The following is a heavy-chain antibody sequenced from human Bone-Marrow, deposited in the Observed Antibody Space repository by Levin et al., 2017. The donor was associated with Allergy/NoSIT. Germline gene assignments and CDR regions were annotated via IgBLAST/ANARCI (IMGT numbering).Heavy chain of an antibody. Sequence: GGSLRLSFAASGFTFTNAWMSWVRQAPGKGLEWVGRIKSPTYGGTTDYAVPAEGRFTISRDDSKNTLYLQMTSLRTEDTAVYYCVTEGDDYGDYFDYWGQGTLVTVS. CDR3: VTEGDDYGDYFDY. D-gene: IGHD4-17*01. V-gene: IGHV3-15*01. CDR2: IKSPTYGGTT. J-gene: IGHJ4*02. CDR1: GFTFTNAW.